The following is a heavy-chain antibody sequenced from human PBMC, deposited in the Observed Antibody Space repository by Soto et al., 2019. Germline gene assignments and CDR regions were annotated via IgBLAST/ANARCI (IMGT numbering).Heavy chain of an antibody. D-gene: IGHD4-17*01. CDR3: PRDRKLEAYDYADRDAFDI. V-gene: IGHV1-18*01. Sequence: QVQLVQSGAEVKKPGASVKVSCKASGYAFTTYAISWVRQAPGQGLEWMGWISPYNANTKYAQSVQGRVTMTTGTSTSTAYMELRSLRSDDTAVYYCPRDRKLEAYDYADRDAFDIWGQGTMVTVSS. J-gene: IGHJ3*02. CDR1: GYAFTTYA. CDR2: ISPYNANT.